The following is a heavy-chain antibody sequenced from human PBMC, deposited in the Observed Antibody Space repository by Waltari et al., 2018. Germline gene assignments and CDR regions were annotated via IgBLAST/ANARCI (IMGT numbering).Heavy chain of an antibody. Sequence: QVQLQESGPGLVKPSETLSLTCTVSGGSISSYYWSWSRQPPGKGLEWIGYSYYSGSTNYSPSLKSRVTISVDTSKNQFSLHLISVTAADTAIYYCARTGSYLDFDYWGQGTLVTVSS. CDR1: GGSISSYY. J-gene: IGHJ4*02. V-gene: IGHV4-59*08. D-gene: IGHD1-26*01. CDR2: SYYSGST. CDR3: ARTGSYLDFDY.